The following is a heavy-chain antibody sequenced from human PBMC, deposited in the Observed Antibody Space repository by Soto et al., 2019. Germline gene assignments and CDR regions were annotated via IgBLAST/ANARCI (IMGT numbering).Heavy chain of an antibody. D-gene: IGHD2-8*01. CDR2: INHSGST. CDR1: RGSFSGYY. Sequence: PSETLSLTCAVYRGSFSGYYWSWIRQPPGKGLEWIGEINHSGSTNYNPSLKSRVTISVDTSKNQFSLKLSSVTAADTAVYYCARGRGYCTNGVCYPRAERYYYYGMDVWGQGTTVTVSS. V-gene: IGHV4-34*01. J-gene: IGHJ6*02. CDR3: ARGRGYCTNGVCYPRAERYYYYGMDV.